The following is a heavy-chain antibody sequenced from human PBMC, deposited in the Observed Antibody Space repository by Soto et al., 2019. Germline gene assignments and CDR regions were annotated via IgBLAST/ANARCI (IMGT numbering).Heavy chain of an antibody. D-gene: IGHD4-17*01. CDR1: GDSISSYY. V-gene: IGHV4-59*01. CDR3: AGITTVTFSCGY. J-gene: IGHJ4*02. CDR2: IYYSGST. Sequence: SETLSLTCTVSGDSISSYYWSWIRQPPGKGLKWIGYIYYSGSTNYNPSLKSRVTISVDTSKNQFSLKLSSVTAADTAVYYSAGITTVTFSCGYWGQGTRVIFAS.